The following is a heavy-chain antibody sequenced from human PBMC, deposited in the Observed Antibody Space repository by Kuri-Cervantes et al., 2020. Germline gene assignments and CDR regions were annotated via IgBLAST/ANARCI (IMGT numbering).Heavy chain of an antibody. CDR3: ARGAHSSSWTTGFGY. J-gene: IGHJ4*02. Sequence: GSLRLSCSVSGFSITTSVRYWGWIRQPPGKGLEWIGSIYYSGSTYYNPSLKSRVTISVDTSKNQFSLKLSSVTAADTAVYYCARGAHSSSWTTGFGYWGQGTLVTVSS. CDR2: IYYSGST. V-gene: IGHV4-39*07. D-gene: IGHD6-13*01. CDR1: GFSITTSVRY.